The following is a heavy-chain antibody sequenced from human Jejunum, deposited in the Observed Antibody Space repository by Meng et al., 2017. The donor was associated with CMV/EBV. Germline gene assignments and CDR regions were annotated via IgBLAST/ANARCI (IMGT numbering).Heavy chain of an antibody. Sequence: LKISCAASGFTFSSSAMSWVRQAPGKGLEWVAVVYSGGSTTFYGDSVKGRFTISSDNSKDTLYLQMNSLRAEDTAVYYCAKLSDVWGQGTTVTVSS. J-gene: IGHJ6*02. CDR1: GFTFSSSA. D-gene: IGHD5/OR15-5a*01. CDR2: VYSGGSTT. V-gene: IGHV3-23*03. CDR3: AKLSDV.